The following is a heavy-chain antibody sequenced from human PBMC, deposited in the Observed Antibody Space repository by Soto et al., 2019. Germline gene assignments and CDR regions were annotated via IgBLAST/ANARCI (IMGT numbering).Heavy chain of an antibody. Sequence: PSETLSLTCTVSGGSISSSSNHWGWIRQPPGKGLEWIGNIYYSENTYYNPSLKSRVTISVDTSKNQFSLRLTSVTAADTAVYYCARQGLGWSGYKPNYYYYMDVWGKGTTVTVSS. D-gene: IGHD3-3*01. J-gene: IGHJ6*03. CDR3: ARQGLGWSGYKPNYYYYMDV. V-gene: IGHV4-39*01. CDR2: IYYSENT. CDR1: GGSISSSSNH.